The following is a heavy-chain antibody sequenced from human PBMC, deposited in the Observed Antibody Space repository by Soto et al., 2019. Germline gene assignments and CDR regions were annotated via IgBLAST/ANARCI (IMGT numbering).Heavy chain of an antibody. CDR2: IYYSGST. CDR1: GGSISSGDYY. Sequence: LSLTCTVSGGSISSGDYYWSWIRQPPGKGLEWIGYIYYSGSTYYNPSLKSRVTISVDTSKNQFSLRLSSVTAADTAVYYCARVPSRSSGGAYYGMDVWGQGTTVTVSS. V-gene: IGHV4-30-4*01. CDR3: ARVPSRSSGGAYYGMDV. J-gene: IGHJ6*02. D-gene: IGHD6-6*01.